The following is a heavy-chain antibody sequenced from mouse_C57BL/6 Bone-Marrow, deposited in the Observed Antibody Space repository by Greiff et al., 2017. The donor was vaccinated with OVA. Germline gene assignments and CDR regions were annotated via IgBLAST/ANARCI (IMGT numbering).Heavy chain of an antibody. CDR1: GYTFTSYW. J-gene: IGHJ2*01. CDR2: IDPSDSYT. CDR3: ARWGNISNYEGYFDY. Sequence: QVQLQQPGAELVKPGASVKLSCKASGYTFTSYWMQWVKQRPGQGLEWIGEIDPSDSYTNYNQKFKGKATLTVDTSSSTASMQLISLTSEDSAVYYCARWGNISNYEGYFDYWGQGTTLTVSS. D-gene: IGHD2-5*01. V-gene: IGHV1-50*01.